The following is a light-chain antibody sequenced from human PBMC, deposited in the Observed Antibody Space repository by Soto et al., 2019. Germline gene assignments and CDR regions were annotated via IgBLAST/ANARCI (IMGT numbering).Light chain of an antibody. CDR1: SRDVGAHNH. Sequence: QSALTQPATVSGSPGXSITISCTGTSRDVGAHNHVSWYQQHPGKAPRLIISEVNNRPSGVSDRYSGSKSGNTASLIISGLQTEDEADYYCSSHGSSKIFGTGTKVTVL. CDR3: SSHGSSKI. V-gene: IGLV2-14*01. J-gene: IGLJ1*01. CDR2: EVN.